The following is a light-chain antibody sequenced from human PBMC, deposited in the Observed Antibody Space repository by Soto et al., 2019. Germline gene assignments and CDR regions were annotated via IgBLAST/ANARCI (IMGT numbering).Light chain of an antibody. V-gene: IGLV2-14*01. CDR3: SSYTTSSTHV. Sequence: QSVFTQPASVTGSPGQSITLSCTGTGSDVGNYVFVSWYQQYPGKAPKLLIFEVSNRPSGVSDRFSGSKSGSTASLSISGLQAEDEAHYYCSSYTTSSTHVFGTGTKVTVL. CDR1: GSDVGNYVF. J-gene: IGLJ1*01. CDR2: EVS.